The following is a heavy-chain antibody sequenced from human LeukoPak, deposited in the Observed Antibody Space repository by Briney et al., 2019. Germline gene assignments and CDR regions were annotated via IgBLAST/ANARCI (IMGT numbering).Heavy chain of an antibody. J-gene: IGHJ4*02. V-gene: IGHV3-23*01. D-gene: IGHD4-23*01. CDR2: ISGSGGNT. CDR1: GFTFSSYA. Sequence: GGSLRLSCAASGFTFSSYAMSWVRQAPGKGLDWVSAISGSGGNTYYADSVKGRFTISRDNCKNTLYLQMNSLRAEDTAVYYCAKDQYGGNPQYYFDYWGQGTLVTVSS. CDR3: AKDQYGGNPQYYFDY.